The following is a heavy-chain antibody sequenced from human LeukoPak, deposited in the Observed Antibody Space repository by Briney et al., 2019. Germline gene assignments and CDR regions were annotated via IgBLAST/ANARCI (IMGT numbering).Heavy chain of an antibody. D-gene: IGHD3-22*01. CDR1: GFIFSSYG. Sequence: GRSLRLSCAASGFIFSSYGMHWVRQAPGKGLEWVAVISYDGSNKYYADSVKGRFTISRDNSKNTLYLQMNSLRAEDTAVYYCAKEGPIKGGYYDSSGYYLDYWGQGTLVTVSS. V-gene: IGHV3-30*18. CDR3: AKEGPIKGGYYDSSGYYLDY. CDR2: ISYDGSNK. J-gene: IGHJ4*02.